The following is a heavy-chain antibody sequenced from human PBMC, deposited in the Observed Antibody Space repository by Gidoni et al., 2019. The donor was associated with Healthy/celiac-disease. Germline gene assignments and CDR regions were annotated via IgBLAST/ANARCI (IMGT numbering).Heavy chain of an antibody. Sequence: QVQLQESGPGLVKPSETLSLTCTVSGGSISSYYWSWIRQPPGKGLEWIGYIYYSGSTNYNPSLKSRVTISVDTSKNQFSLKLSSVTAADTAVYYCARDPEEGWFDPWGQGTLVTVSS. CDR2: IYYSGST. CDR1: GGSISSYY. J-gene: IGHJ5*02. CDR3: ARDPEEGWFDP. V-gene: IGHV4-59*01.